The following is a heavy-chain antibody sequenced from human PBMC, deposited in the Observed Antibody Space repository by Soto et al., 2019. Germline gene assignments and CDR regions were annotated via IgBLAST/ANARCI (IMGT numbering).Heavy chain of an antibody. J-gene: IGHJ4*02. CDR2: IYYSGST. D-gene: IGHD6-19*01. Sequence: SETLSLTCTVSGGSVSSGSYYWSWIRQPPGKGLEWIGYIYYSGSTNYNPSLKSRVTISVDTSKNQFSLKLSSVTAADTAVYYCASWQWPVHFDYWGQGTLVTGS. V-gene: IGHV4-61*01. CDR1: GGSVSSGSYY. CDR3: ASWQWPVHFDY.